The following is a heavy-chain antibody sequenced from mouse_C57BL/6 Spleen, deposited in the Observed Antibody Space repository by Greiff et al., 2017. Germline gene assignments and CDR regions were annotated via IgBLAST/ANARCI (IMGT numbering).Heavy chain of an antibody. D-gene: IGHD1-3*01. CDR1: GYTFTDYE. Sequence: VQLQQSGAELVRPGASVTLSCKASGYTFTDYEMHWVKQTPLHGLEWIGAIDPETGGTAYNQKFKGKAILTADKSSSTAYMELRSLTSEDSAVYYCTRSGYPPFDYWGQGTTLTVSS. V-gene: IGHV1-15*01. CDR3: TRSGYPPFDY. CDR2: IDPETGGT. J-gene: IGHJ2*01.